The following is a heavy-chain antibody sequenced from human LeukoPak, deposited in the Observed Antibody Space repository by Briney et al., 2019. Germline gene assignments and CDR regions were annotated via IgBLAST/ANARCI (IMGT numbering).Heavy chain of an antibody. CDR3: ATSPEYCSGGNCYRFDH. Sequence: SETLSLTCTVSGGSMNTHYWSRIRQPPGTGLEWIGSIYYTGITTYNLSLQSRVTVSVDMSKNQFSLRLTSVTAADTAVYYCATSPEYCSGGNCYRFDHWGQGSLVTVSS. CDR1: GGSMNTHY. V-gene: IGHV4-59*08. D-gene: IGHD2-15*01. J-gene: IGHJ4*02. CDR2: IYYTGIT.